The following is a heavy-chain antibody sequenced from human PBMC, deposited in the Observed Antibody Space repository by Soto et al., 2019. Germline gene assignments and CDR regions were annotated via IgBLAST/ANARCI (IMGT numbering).Heavy chain of an antibody. CDR2: IKRKTDGGTT. CDR1: GFSISNAW. J-gene: IGHJ4*02. D-gene: IGHD1-26*01. CDR3: NTYTYGSPKD. Sequence: EVQLVESGGGLVKPGGSLRLSCAASGFSISNAWMTWVRQAPGKGLEWVGRIKRKTDGGTTEYAAPVKGRFTISRDDSKNPLYLQMNRLKTEDPGGYFCNTYTYGSPKDWGQGTLVTVSS. V-gene: IGHV3-15*01.